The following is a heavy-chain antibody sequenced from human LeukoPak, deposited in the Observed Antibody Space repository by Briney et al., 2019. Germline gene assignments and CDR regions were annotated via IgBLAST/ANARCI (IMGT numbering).Heavy chain of an antibody. CDR1: GGSISSSSYY. J-gene: IGHJ4*02. CDR2: IYYSGST. D-gene: IGHD6-6*01. V-gene: IGHV4-39*01. Sequence: SETLSLTCTVSGGSISSSSYYWGWIRQPPGKGLEWIGSIYYSGSTYYNPSLKSRVTISVDTSKNQFSLKLNSVTAADTAVYYCARIGDYSSSRRFDYWGQGTLVTVSS. CDR3: ARIGDYSSSRRFDY.